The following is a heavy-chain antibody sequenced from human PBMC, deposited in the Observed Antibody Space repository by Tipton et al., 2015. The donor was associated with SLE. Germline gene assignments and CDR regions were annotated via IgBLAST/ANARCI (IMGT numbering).Heavy chain of an antibody. Sequence: TLSLTCTVSGGSISSYYWSWIRQPPGKGLERIGYIYYSGSTNYSPSLKSRVTISVDTSKNQFSLKLSSVTAADTAVYYCALMVRGAFDYWGQGTPVTVSS. D-gene: IGHD3-10*01. CDR3: ALMVRGAFDY. V-gene: IGHV4-59*01. CDR1: GGSISSYY. J-gene: IGHJ4*02. CDR2: IYYSGST.